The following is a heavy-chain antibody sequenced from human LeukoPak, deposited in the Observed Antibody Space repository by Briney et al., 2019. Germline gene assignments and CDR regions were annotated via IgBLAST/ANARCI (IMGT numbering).Heavy chain of an antibody. D-gene: IGHD3-9*01. CDR1: GFTFSEQY. V-gene: IGHV3-11*04. J-gene: IGHJ4*02. Sequence: GGSLRLSCAASGFTFSEQYMNWIRQTPGKGLEWVSSITSSGSHIYYEDSVKGRFTISRDNAKNSLYLQMSSLRAEDTAVYYCAKVVGLTGYPPDYWGQGTLVTVSS. CDR2: ITSSGSHI. CDR3: AKVVGLTGYPPDY.